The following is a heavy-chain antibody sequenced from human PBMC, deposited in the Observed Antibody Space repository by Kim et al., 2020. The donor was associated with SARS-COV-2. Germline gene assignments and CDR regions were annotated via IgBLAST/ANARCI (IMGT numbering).Heavy chain of an antibody. CDR2: IYYTGST. J-gene: IGHJ4*02. Sequence: SETLSLTCTVSGGSISSGGYYWSWIRQHPGKGLEWIGYIYYTGSTYYNPSLKSRVTISVDTSKNQFSLKLSSVTAADTAVYYCARTVGAPNQYYFEYWVQGTLVTVPS. V-gene: IGHV4-31*03. CDR1: GGSISSGGYY. CDR3: ARTVGAPNQYYFEY. D-gene: IGHD1-26*01.